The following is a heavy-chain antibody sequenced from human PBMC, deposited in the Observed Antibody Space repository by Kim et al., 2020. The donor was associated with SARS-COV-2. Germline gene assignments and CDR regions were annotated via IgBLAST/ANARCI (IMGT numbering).Heavy chain of an antibody. V-gene: IGHV4-34*01. CDR1: GGSFSGYY. CDR2: INHSGST. J-gene: IGHJ4*02. Sequence: ETLSLTCAVYGGSFSGYYWSWIRQPPGKGLEWIGEINHSGSTNYNPSLKSRVTISVDTSKNQFSLKLSSVTAADTAVYYCARNMEKFVAAAGIWGQGTLVTVSS. CDR3: ARNMEKFVAAAGI. D-gene: IGHD6-13*01.